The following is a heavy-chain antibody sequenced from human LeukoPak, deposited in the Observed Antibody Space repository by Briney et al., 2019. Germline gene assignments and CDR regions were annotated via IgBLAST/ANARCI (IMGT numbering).Heavy chain of an antibody. J-gene: IGHJ4*02. Sequence: ASVKVSCKASGGTFSSYWMHWVRQAPGKGLVWVSRINSDGSSTSYADSVKGRFTISKDNAKNTLYLQMNSLRAEDTAVYYCATGYSYGHYFDYWGQGTLVTVSS. CDR2: INSDGSST. D-gene: IGHD5-18*01. V-gene: IGHV3-74*01. CDR1: GGTFSSYW. CDR3: ATGYSYGHYFDY.